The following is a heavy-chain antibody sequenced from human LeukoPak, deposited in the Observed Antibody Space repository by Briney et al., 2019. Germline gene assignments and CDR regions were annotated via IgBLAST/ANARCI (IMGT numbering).Heavy chain of an antibody. CDR3: ARVGAEGLRLGELSTYYYYYMDV. Sequence: SVKVSCKASGGTFSSYAISWVRQAPGQGLEWMGGIIPIFGTANYAQKFQGRVTITTDESTSTAYMERSSLRSEDKAVYYCARVGAEGLRLGELSTYYYYYMDVWGKGTTVTVSS. D-gene: IGHD3-16*02. CDR2: IIPIFGTA. J-gene: IGHJ6*03. CDR1: GGTFSSYA. V-gene: IGHV1-69*05.